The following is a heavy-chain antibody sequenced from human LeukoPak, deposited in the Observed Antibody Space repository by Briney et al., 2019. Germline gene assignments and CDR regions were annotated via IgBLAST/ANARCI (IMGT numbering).Heavy chain of an antibody. J-gene: IGHJ4*02. CDR3: AKDSGGYYPYYFDY. CDR2: ISGSGGST. V-gene: IGHV3-23*01. Sequence: PGGSLRLSCAVSGITLSNYGMSWVRQAPGKGLEWVSAISGSGGSTYYADSVKGRFTISRDNSKNTLYLQMNSLRAEDTAVYYCAKDSGGYYPYYFDYWGKGTLVTVSS. CDR1: GITLSNYG. D-gene: IGHD3-10*01.